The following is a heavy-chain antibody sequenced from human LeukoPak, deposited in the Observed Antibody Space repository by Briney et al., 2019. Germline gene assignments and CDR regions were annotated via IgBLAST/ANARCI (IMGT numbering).Heavy chain of an antibody. CDR1: GYSFTSYW. CDR3: ARLSNYCGGDCYSDGRGPYYFDY. CDR2: IYPGASDT. D-gene: IGHD2-21*02. Sequence: GESLKISCKGSGYSFTSYWIGWVRQMPGKGLEWMGIIYPGASDTRYSPSFQGQVTISADKSISTAYLQWSSLKASDTAMYYCARLSNYCGGDCYSDGRGPYYFDYWGQGTLVTVSS. J-gene: IGHJ4*02. V-gene: IGHV5-51*01.